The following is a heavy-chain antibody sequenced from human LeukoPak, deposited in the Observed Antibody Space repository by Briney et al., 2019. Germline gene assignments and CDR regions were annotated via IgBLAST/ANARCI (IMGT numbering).Heavy chain of an antibody. CDR1: GGSISSYY. D-gene: IGHD4-23*01. J-gene: IGHJ4*02. CDR2: IYYSGST. CDR3: ASHVVTTWGDYFDY. V-gene: IGHV4-59*08. Sequence: PSETLSLTCTVSGGSISSYYWSWIRQPPGQGLKWIGYIYYSGSTNYNPSLKSRVTISVDTSKNHFSLNLSSVTAADTAVYYCASHVVTTWGDYFDYWGQGTLVTVSS.